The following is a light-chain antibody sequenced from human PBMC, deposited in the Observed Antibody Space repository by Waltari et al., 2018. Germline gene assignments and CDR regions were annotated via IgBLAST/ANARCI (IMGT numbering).Light chain of an antibody. CDR2: RNN. CDR1: SPNIGSNY. V-gene: IGLV1-47*01. J-gene: IGLJ3*02. Sequence: QSVLTQPPSASGTPGQRVTISCSGSSPNIGSNYVYWYQQFPRTAPKLLIYRNNQRPSGVSDRFSGSKSGTSASLAISGLRSDDEADYYCAVWDDSLSGRVFGGGTKLTVL. CDR3: AVWDDSLSGRV.